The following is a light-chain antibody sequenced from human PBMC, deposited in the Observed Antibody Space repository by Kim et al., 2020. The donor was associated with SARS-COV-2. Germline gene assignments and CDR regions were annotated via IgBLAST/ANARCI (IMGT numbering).Light chain of an antibody. CDR1: QDINDY. Sequence: LTASVGDTVTITCRASQDINDYLNWYQHKPQKAPKLLIYDASNLETGVPSRFSGSGSGTHFTLTISSLQPEDIGTYYCQQYESLPTFGQGTKVDIK. J-gene: IGKJ2*01. CDR2: DAS. V-gene: IGKV1-33*01. CDR3: QQYESLPT.